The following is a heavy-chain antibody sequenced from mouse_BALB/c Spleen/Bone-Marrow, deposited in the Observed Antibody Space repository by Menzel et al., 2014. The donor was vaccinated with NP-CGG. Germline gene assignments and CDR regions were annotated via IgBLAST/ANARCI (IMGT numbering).Heavy chain of an antibody. CDR3: TRGGNWEDFDY. Sequence: EVHLVESGGGLVQPGGSRKLSCAASGFTFSSFGMHWVRQAPERGLEWVAYISSGSSTIFYADTVEGRFTISRDNPKNTLFLQMTSLRSEDTAMYYCTRGGNWEDFDYWGQGTTLTVSS. CDR2: ISSGSSTI. J-gene: IGHJ2*01. V-gene: IGHV5-17*02. D-gene: IGHD4-1*01. CDR1: GFTFSSFG.